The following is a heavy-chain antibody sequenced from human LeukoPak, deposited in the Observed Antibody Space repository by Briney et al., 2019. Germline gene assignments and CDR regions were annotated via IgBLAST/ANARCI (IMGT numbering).Heavy chain of an antibody. Sequence: PGGSLRLPCAASGFTFSSYAMHWVRQAPGKGLEWVAVISYDGSNKYYADSVKGRFTISRDNSKNTLYLQMNSLRAEDTAVYYCARGPVVVVAAQYFDYWGQGTLVTVSS. CDR1: GFTFSSYA. CDR3: ARGPVVVVAAQYFDY. J-gene: IGHJ4*02. CDR2: ISYDGSNK. V-gene: IGHV3-30-3*01. D-gene: IGHD2-15*01.